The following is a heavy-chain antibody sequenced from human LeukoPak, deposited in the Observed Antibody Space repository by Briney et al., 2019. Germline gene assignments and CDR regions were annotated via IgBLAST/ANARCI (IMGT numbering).Heavy chain of an antibody. J-gene: IGHJ6*03. V-gene: IGHV4-38-2*02. CDR2: IYYNGNT. CDR1: GYSISSGYY. CDR3: ARQSIAARGYYYYMDV. D-gene: IGHD6-6*01. Sequence: IPSETLSLTCTVSGYSISSGYYWGWIRQPPGKGLEWIGSIYYNGNTYYNPSLKSRVTISVDTSKNQFSLKLSSVTAADTAMHYCARQSIAARGYYYYMDVWGKGTTVTVSS.